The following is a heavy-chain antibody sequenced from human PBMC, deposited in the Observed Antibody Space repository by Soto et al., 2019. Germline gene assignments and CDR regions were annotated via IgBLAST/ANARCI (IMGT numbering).Heavy chain of an antibody. V-gene: IGHV3-73*01. D-gene: IGHD3-22*01. CDR2: IRRRAKNYAT. CDR3: TRIFDGSDYFSPYIDY. J-gene: IGHJ4*02. CDR1: GFTFSGSA. Sequence: PGGSLRLSCAASGFTFSGSAMHWVRQASGKGLEWVGHIRRRAKNYATVYAASVKGRFIISRDDSKNTAYLQMNSLKTDDTAVYYCTRIFDGSDYFSPYIDYWGKGILVSVSS.